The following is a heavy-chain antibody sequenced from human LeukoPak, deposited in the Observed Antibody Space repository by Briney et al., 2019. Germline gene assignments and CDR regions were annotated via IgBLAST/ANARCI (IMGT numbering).Heavy chain of an antibody. D-gene: IGHD3-16*01. V-gene: IGHV3-30*04. CDR1: GFTFSSFP. CDR3: ARSLIPGRWYFDL. Sequence: GKSLRLSCAVSGFTFSSFPFHWVRQAPGKGLEWVAAISTDGSYKYHGDSVKGRFSISRDNPMNTLYLQMNGLRPDDTAVYYCARSLIPGRWYFDLWGRGTLVTVSS. J-gene: IGHJ2*01. CDR2: ISTDGSYK.